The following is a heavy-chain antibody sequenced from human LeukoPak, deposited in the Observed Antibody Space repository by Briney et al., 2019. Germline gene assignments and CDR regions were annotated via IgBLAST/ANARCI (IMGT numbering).Heavy chain of an antibody. J-gene: IGHJ5*02. CDR2: ISAYNGNT. D-gene: IGHD2-2*02. V-gene: IGHV1-18*01. CDR3: ARDSPEDIVVVPAAIYWFDP. Sequence: ASVKVSCKASGYTFTNYGISWVRQAPGQGLEWMGWISAYNGNTKYAQKFQGRVTMTTDTFTSTAYMELRSLRSDDTAMYYCARDSPEDIVVVPAAIYWFDPWGQGTLVTVSS. CDR1: GYTFTNYG.